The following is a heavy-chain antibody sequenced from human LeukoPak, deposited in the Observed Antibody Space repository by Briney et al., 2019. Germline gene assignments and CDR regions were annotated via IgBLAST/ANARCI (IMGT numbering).Heavy chain of an antibody. CDR3: ARLGPGYCSSTSCQGDY. CDR1: GGSISSYY. Sequence: SETLSLTCTVSGGSISSYYWSWIRQPPGKGLEWIGYIYYSGSTNYNPSLKSRVTISVDTSKSQFSLKLSSVTAADTAVYYCARLGPGYCSSTSCQGDYWGQGTLVTVSS. V-gene: IGHV4-59*01. D-gene: IGHD2-2*03. CDR2: IYYSGST. J-gene: IGHJ4*02.